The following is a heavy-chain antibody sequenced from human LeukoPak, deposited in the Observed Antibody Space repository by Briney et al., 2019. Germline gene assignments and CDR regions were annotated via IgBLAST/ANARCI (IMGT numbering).Heavy chain of an antibody. CDR1: GFTFSSQS. CDR2: ISTSSSYI. Sequence: GGSLRLSCAASGFTFSSQSMNWVRQAPGKGLEWVSSISTSSSYIYYADSVKGRFTISRDNAKSSLYLQMNSLRAEDTAVYYCARDHGDYGGHFDYWGQGTLVTVSS. CDR3: ARDHGDYGGHFDY. D-gene: IGHD4-17*01. J-gene: IGHJ4*02. V-gene: IGHV3-21*04.